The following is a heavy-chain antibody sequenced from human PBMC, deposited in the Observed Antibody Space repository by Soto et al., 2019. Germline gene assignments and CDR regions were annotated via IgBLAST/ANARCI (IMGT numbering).Heavy chain of an antibody. V-gene: IGHV3-30*18. J-gene: IGHJ4*02. CDR2: ISHDGRNK. Sequence: PGGSLRLSCASSRFTFISYGMHWVRQAPGKGLEWVALISHDGRNKYYADSVKGRFTISRDNSKNTLYLQMNSLRPDDTAVYYCAKLYPAGSETYLGGFDNWGQGTLVTVSS. D-gene: IGHD3-16*01. CDR3: AKLYPAGSETYLGGFDN. CDR1: RFTFISYG.